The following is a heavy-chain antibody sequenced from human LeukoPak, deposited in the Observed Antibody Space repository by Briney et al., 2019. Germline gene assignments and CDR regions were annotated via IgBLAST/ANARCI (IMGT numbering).Heavy chain of an antibody. CDR2: ISGSGGST. Sequence: PGGSLRLSCAASGFTFSSYAMSWVRQAPGKGLEWVSAISGSGGSTYYADPVKGRFTISRDNSKNTLYLQMNSLRAEDTAVYYCAKDYDYVWGSYRPEYFQHWGQGTLVTVSS. J-gene: IGHJ1*01. CDR1: GFTFSSYA. CDR3: AKDYDYVWGSYRPEYFQH. V-gene: IGHV3-23*01. D-gene: IGHD3-16*02.